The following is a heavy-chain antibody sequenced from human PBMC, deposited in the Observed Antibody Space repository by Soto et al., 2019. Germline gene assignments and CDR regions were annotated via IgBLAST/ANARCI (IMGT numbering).Heavy chain of an antibody. CDR2: ISSSSSYI. CDR3: ARDRVEYCSGGSCSLDY. D-gene: IGHD2-15*01. V-gene: IGHV3-21*01. CDR1: GFTFSSYS. J-gene: IGHJ4*02. Sequence: EVQLVESGGGLVKPGGSLRLSCAASGFTFSSYSMNWVRQAPGKGLGWVSSISSSSSYIYYADSVKGRFTISRDNAKNSLYLQMNSLSAEDTAVYYCARDRVEYCSGGSCSLDYWGQGTLFTVSS.